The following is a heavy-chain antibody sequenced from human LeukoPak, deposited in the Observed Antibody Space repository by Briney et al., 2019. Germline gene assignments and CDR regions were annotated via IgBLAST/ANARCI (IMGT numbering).Heavy chain of an antibody. CDR3: ARDYGGSSPFDY. J-gene: IGHJ4*02. CDR1: GFTFSSYS. Sequence: GGSLRLSCAASGFTFSSYSMNWVRQAPGKGLEWVSAISGSGGSTYYADSVKGRFTISRDNSKNTLYLQMNSLRAEDTAVYYCARDYGGSSPFDYWGQGTLVTVSS. V-gene: IGHV3-23*01. CDR2: ISGSGGST. D-gene: IGHD4-23*01.